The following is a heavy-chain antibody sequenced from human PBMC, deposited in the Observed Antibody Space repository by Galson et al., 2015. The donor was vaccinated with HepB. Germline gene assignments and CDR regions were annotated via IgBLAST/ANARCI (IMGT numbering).Heavy chain of an antibody. J-gene: IGHJ6*02. Sequence: SLRLSCAVSGFIFSNYWMTWVRQAPGRGLEWVANIKQDGSGKYYVDSVKDRFIISRDNAKNSLYLQMNSLRAEDTAIYYCTRGIATAAEFYFYYFGIDVWGQGTTVTVSS. CDR1: GFIFSNYW. D-gene: IGHD6-13*01. V-gene: IGHV3-7*04. CDR3: TRGIATAAEFYFYYFGIDV. CDR2: IKQDGSGK.